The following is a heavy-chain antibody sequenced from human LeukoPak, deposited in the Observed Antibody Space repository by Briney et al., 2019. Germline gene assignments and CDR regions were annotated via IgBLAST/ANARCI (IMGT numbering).Heavy chain of an antibody. J-gene: IGHJ3*02. V-gene: IGHV1-18*01. CDR1: GYTFTSYG. D-gene: IGHD1-26*01. CDR3: ASIVGATDDYDAFDI. CDR2: ISAYNGNT. Sequence: ASVKVSCKASGYTFTSYGISWVRQAPGQGLEWMGWISAYNGNTNYAQKFQGRVTMTRDMSTSTVYMELSSLRSEDTAVYYCASIVGATDDYDAFDIWGQGTMVTVSS.